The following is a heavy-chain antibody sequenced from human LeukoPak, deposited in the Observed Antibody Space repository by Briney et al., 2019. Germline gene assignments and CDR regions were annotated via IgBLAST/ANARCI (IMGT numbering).Heavy chain of an antibody. CDR3: ASQYYDILTGYPYYFDY. CDR2: IYYSGST. J-gene: IGHJ4*02. CDR1: GFTFSSYA. Sequence: GSLRLSCAASGFTFSSYAMSWVRQPPGKGLEWIGAIYYSGSTYFNPSLRSRVTMSVDTSENQFFLKLTSVTAADTAVYYCASQYYDILTGYPYYFDYWGQGTLVTVSS. D-gene: IGHD3-9*01. V-gene: IGHV4-59*04.